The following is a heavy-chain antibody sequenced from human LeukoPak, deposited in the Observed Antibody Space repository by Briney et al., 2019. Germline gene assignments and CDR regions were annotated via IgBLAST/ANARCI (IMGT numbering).Heavy chain of an antibody. CDR2: IYHSGST. V-gene: IGHV4-30-2*01. Sequence: SQTLSLTCTVSGGSISSGGYYWSWIRQPPGKGLEWIGYIYHSGSTYYNPSLKSRVTISVDTSKNQFSLKLISVTAADTAVYYCARGDDVDIVATAPFDIWGQGTMVTVSS. D-gene: IGHD5-12*01. CDR3: ARGDDVDIVATAPFDI. CDR1: GGSISSGGYY. J-gene: IGHJ3*02.